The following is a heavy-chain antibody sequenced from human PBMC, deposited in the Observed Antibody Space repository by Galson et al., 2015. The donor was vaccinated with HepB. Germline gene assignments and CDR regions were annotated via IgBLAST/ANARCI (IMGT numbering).Heavy chain of an antibody. CDR2: ISYDGSNR. J-gene: IGHJ3*02. CDR1: GFTFSSYA. V-gene: IGHV3-30-3*01. Sequence: SLRLSCAASGFTFSSYAMHWVRQAPGKGLEWVAVISYDGSNRYYADSVKGRFTISRDNSKNTLYLQMNSLRAEDTAVYYCARDSLPTTYYDFWSGYYHGHNDAFDIWGQGTMVTVSS. D-gene: IGHD3-3*01. CDR3: ARDSLPTTYYDFWSGYYHGHNDAFDI.